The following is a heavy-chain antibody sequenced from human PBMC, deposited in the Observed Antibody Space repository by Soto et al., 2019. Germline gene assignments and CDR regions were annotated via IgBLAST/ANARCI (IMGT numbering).Heavy chain of an antibody. CDR2: ISGSSDFL. V-gene: IGHV3-21*01. D-gene: IGHD6-13*01. Sequence: GWSLRLSCAASGLTFSNSIINWVRQAPGQGLEWVSSISGSSDFLYYADSVKGRFTISRDTATNSLYLQMNSLRAEDTAVYDCATSNWYDFDSWCPGTMVTVPS. J-gene: IGHJ3*02. CDR1: GLTFSNSI. CDR3: ATSNWYDFDS.